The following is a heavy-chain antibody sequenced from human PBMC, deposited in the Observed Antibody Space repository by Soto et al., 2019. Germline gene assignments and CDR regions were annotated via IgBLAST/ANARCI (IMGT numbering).Heavy chain of an antibody. Sequence: EAHLVESGGGLVQPGGSLRLSCAASGFTFSNSWMTWVRQTPGKGLEWVANMNPDGSTKNYVDSVKGRFTISRDNAQNSLYLQMNSLRAEDTAEFYCARHCHYCIDVWGRGTTVTVSS. J-gene: IGHJ6*03. CDR2: MNPDGSTK. CDR1: GFTFSNSW. CDR3: ARHCHYCIDV. D-gene: IGHD2-21*02. V-gene: IGHV3-7*01.